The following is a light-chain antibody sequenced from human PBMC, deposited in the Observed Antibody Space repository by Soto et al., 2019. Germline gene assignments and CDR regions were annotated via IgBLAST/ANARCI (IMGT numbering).Light chain of an antibody. Sequence: DVVMTQSPLSLPVTLGQPASISCRSSESLVYSDGNTYLNWFQQRPGQSPRRLIYKVSNRDSGVPDRFSGSGSCTDFTLKISRVEAEDVGVYYCMQGARWPRTFGQGTKVEI. CDR1: ESLVYSDGNTY. CDR3: MQGARWPRT. CDR2: KVS. J-gene: IGKJ1*01. V-gene: IGKV2-30*01.